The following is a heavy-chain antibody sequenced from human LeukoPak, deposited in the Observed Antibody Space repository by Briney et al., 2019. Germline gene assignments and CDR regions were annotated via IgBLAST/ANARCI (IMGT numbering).Heavy chain of an antibody. D-gene: IGHD5-12*01. V-gene: IGHV1-69*11. J-gene: IGHJ3*02. CDR3: ARDPHSGYDRLFDAFDI. CDR2: VIPRLSTS. CDR1: GYTFTDYY. Sequence: SVKVSCKASGYTFTDYYLHWVRQAPGQGLEWMGRVIPRLSTSNYAQKFQGRVTITTDESTSTAYMELSSLRSEDTAVYYCARDPHSGYDRLFDAFDIWGQGTMVTVSS.